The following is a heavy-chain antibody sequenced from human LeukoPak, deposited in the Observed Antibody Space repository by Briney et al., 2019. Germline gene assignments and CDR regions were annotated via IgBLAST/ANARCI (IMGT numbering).Heavy chain of an antibody. J-gene: IGHJ4*02. CDR3: AKVRVIVATIGPFDY. V-gene: IGHV3-9*01. Sequence: GGSLRLSCAASGFTFDGYAMHWVRQAPGKGLEWVSGISWNSGSIGYADSVKGRFTISRDNAKNSLYLQMNSLRAEDTALYYCAKVRVIVATIGPFDYWGQGTLVTVSS. CDR1: GFTFDGYA. CDR2: ISWNSGSI. D-gene: IGHD5-12*01.